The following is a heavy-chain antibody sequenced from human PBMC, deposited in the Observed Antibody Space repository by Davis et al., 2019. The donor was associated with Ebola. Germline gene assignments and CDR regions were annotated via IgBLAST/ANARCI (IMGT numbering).Heavy chain of an antibody. D-gene: IGHD1-26*01. J-gene: IGHJ2*01. CDR1: GFTFSTYS. V-gene: IGHV3-21*01. CDR3: ASPSVGGTAWFFDL. Sequence: GESLKISCAASGFTFSTYSMTWVRQAPGKGLEWVSSISSDSDYIYYADSAKGRFTISRDNAKNSLYLQMNSLRAEDTAVYFCASPSVGGTAWFFDLWGRGTLVTVSS. CDR2: ISSDSDYI.